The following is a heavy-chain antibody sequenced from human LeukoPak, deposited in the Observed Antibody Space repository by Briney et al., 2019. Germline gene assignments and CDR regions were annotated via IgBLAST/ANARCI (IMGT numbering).Heavy chain of an antibody. CDR3: ARVSKQLVTLPHDY. J-gene: IGHJ4*02. D-gene: IGHD6-6*01. V-gene: IGHV3-21*01. Sequence: GSLRLSCAVSGFTFSSYSMNWVRQAPGKGLEWVSSISSSSSYIYYADSVKGRFTISRDNAKNSLYLQMNSLRAEDTAVYYCARVSKQLVTLPHDYWGQGTLVTVSS. CDR2: ISSSSSYI. CDR1: GFTFSSYS.